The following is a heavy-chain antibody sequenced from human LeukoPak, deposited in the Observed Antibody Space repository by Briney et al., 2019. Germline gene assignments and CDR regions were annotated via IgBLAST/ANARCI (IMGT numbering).Heavy chain of an antibody. J-gene: IGHJ4*02. CDR3: ARGALVSSSFDY. V-gene: IGHV1-2*02. Sequence: ASVKVSCKASGYTFTSYGISWVRQAPGQGLEWMGWINPNSGGTNYAQKFQGRVTMTRDTSISTAYMELSRLRSDDTAVYYCARGALVSSSFDYWGQGTLVTVSS. CDR1: GYTFTSYG. D-gene: IGHD6-13*01. CDR2: INPNSGGT.